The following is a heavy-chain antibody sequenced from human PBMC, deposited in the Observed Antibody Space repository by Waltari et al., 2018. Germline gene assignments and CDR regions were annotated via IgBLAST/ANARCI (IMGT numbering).Heavy chain of an antibody. CDR3: ARSGSSGWPFDY. J-gene: IGHJ4*02. CDR1: GYTFTSYA. V-gene: IGHV1-3*01. Sequence: QVQLVQSGAEVKKPGASVKVSCKASGYTFTSYAMHWVRQAPGKRLEWMGWINAGNGNTKYSQKFQGRVTITRDTSASTAYMELSSLRSEDTAVYYCARSGSSGWPFDYWGQGTLVTVSS. D-gene: IGHD6-19*01. CDR2: INAGNGNT.